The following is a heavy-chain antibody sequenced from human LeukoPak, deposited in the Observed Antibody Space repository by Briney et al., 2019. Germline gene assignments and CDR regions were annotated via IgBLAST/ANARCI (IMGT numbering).Heavy chain of an antibody. D-gene: IGHD4-11*01. J-gene: IGHJ4*02. Sequence: SVNLSCKASGYVFNKYGITWVRQAPGQGLEWMGWISAYDGKRDFAQRFHDSLTMATDTSTSTAYMELRNLRSDDTAIYYCSRVDYSDFGGSLHWGQGTLVTVSS. CDR3: SRVDYSDFGGSLH. CDR1: GYVFNKYG. V-gene: IGHV1-18*01. CDR2: ISAYDGKR.